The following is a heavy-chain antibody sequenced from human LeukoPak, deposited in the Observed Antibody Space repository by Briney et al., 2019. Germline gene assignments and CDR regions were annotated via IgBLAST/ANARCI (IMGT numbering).Heavy chain of an antibody. Sequence: VSGPTLVKPTQTLTLTCTFSGFSLSTSGVGVGWIRQPPGKALEWLAAIYWDDDKRYSPVLKSRLTITKDTSKNQVVLTMTNMDPVDTATYYCAHRGDITMVRGVSPIRGWFDPWGQGTLVTVSS. CDR1: GFSLSTSGVG. D-gene: IGHD3-10*01. V-gene: IGHV2-5*02. J-gene: IGHJ5*02. CDR2: IYWDDDK. CDR3: AHRGDITMVRGVSPIRGWFDP.